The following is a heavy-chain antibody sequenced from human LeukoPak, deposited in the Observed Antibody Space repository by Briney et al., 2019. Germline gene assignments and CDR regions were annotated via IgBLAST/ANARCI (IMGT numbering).Heavy chain of an antibody. V-gene: IGHV4-38-2*01. CDR1: GYSISSGYY. CDR2: IYHSGST. J-gene: IGHJ4*02. CDR3: ATSYSSGPMNFDY. Sequence: SETLSLTCGVSGYSISSGYYWGWIRQPPGKGLEWIGSIYHSGSTYYNPSLKSRVTISVDTSKNQFSLKLSSVTAADTAVYYCATSYSSGPMNFDYWGQGTLVTVSS. D-gene: IGHD6-19*01.